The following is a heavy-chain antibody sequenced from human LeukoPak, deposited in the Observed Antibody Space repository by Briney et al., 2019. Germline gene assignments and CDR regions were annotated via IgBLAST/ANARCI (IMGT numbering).Heavy chain of an antibody. CDR3: ARVHLISGTYYYMDV. CDR1: GGTFSSYA. V-gene: IGHV1-69*13. Sequence: ASVKVSCKASGGTFSSYAISWVRQAPGQGLEWMGGIIPIFGTANYAQKFQGRVTITADESTSTAYMELSSLRSEDTAVYYCARVHLISGTYYYMDVWGKGTTVTVSS. J-gene: IGHJ6*03. D-gene: IGHD2-8*01. CDR2: IIPIFGTA.